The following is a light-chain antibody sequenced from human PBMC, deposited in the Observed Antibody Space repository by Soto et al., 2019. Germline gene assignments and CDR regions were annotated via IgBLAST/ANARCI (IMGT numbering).Light chain of an antibody. V-gene: IGKV1-5*03. CDR3: QQYNDSIPYT. CDR1: QSISPW. J-gene: IGKJ2*01. CDR2: KAS. Sequence: DIQLTQSPSTLSASIGDRVTSTCRASQSISPWLAWYQQKPGTAPKLLIYKASTLEGGVPSRFSGSRSGTEFTLTVSSLQPDYFATYYCQQYNDSIPYTFGQGTKLEIK.